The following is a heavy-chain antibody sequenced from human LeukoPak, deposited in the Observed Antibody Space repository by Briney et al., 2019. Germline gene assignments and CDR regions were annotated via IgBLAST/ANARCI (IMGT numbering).Heavy chain of an antibody. CDR1: GGSISSGENY. CDR3: ARFGPIVVVPAVAYYFDY. J-gene: IGHJ4*02. CDR2: IYYSGST. D-gene: IGHD2-2*01. Sequence: SQTLSLTCTVSGGSISSGENYWSWVRQPPGKGLEWIGHIYYSGSTYYNPSLKSRVTISVDTSKNQFSLRLSSVTAADTAVYYCARFGPIVVVPAVAYYFDYWGQGTLVTVSS. V-gene: IGHV4-30-4*01.